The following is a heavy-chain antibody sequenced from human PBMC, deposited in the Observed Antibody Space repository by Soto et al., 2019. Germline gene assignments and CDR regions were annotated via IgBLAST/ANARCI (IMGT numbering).Heavy chain of an antibody. CDR3: AREQGTSSGYHYYYMDV. J-gene: IGHJ6*03. CDR1: GFSFSTYR. V-gene: IGHV3-64*02. Sequence: GGSLRLSCAASGFSFSTYRMHWVRQAPGKGLEYVSAVSRDGDTTYYADSVKGRFSISRDNSKNTLYLQVGRLRADDMAVYYCAREQGTSSGYHYYYMDVWGKGTSVTVSS. CDR2: VSRDGDTT. D-gene: IGHD6-6*01.